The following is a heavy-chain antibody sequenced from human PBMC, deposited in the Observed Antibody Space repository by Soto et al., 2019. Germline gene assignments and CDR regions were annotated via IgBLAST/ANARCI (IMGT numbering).Heavy chain of an antibody. CDR1: GGSISSYY. CDR2: IFYSGST. CDR3: ARRYSSSLDF. D-gene: IGHD6-13*01. Sequence: QVQLQESGPGLVKPSETLSLTCTVSGGSISSYYWSWIRQPPGKGLEWIGYIFYSGSTNYNPSRKSRVTISVDTSKNQFSLKLSSVTAADTAVYYCARRYSSSLDFWGQGTLVTVSS. J-gene: IGHJ4*02. V-gene: IGHV4-59*08.